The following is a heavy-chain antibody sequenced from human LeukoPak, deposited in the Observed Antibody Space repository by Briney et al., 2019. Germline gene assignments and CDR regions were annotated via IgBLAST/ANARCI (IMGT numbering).Heavy chain of an antibody. CDR1: GGTFSSYA. J-gene: IGHJ3*02. V-gene: IGHV1-69*05. CDR2: IIPIFGTA. CDR3: ARAEPRCSSTSCRRWGGAFDI. Sequence: SVKVSCKASGGTFSSYAISWVRQAPGQGLEWMGGIIPIFGTANYAQKFQGRVTITTEESTSTAYMELSSLRSEDTAVYYCARAEPRCSSTSCRRWGGAFDIWGQGTMVTVSS. D-gene: IGHD2-2*01.